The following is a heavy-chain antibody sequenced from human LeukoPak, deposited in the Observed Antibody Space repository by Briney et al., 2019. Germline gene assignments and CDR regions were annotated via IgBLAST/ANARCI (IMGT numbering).Heavy chain of an antibody. D-gene: IGHD6-6*01. J-gene: IGHJ4*02. Sequence: ASVKVSCKASGYTFTGYYMHWVRQAPGQGLEWMGWINPNSGGTNYAQKFQGRVTMTRDTSISTAYMELSRLRSDDTAVYYCAKIAARQTYYFDYWGQGTLVTVSS. V-gene: IGHV1-2*02. CDR1: GYTFTGYY. CDR2: INPNSGGT. CDR3: AKIAARQTYYFDY.